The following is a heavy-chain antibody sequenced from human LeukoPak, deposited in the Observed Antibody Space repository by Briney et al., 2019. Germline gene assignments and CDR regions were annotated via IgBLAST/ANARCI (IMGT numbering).Heavy chain of an antibody. V-gene: IGHV3-11*01. CDR2: ISSSGSNV. J-gene: IGHJ3*02. Sequence: GGSLRLSCAASGLKFSGYYMGWVRQAPGKGLGWLSSISSSGSNVYYVDSVKDRFTISRDNAKNSVYLQMSSLRADDTAVYNCARAYDRSGYYSAFDIWGQGTMVTVSS. CDR3: ARAYDRSGYYSAFDI. D-gene: IGHD3-22*01. CDR1: GLKFSGYY.